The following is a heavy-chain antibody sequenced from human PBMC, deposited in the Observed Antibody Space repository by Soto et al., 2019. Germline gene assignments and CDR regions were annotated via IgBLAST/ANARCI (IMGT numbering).Heavy chain of an antibody. CDR3: ARLGGSSPRFES. Sequence: KPSETLSLTCAVSGYSISSGYYWGWIRQPPGKGLEWIGSIYHSGSTYYNPSLKSRVTISVDTSKNQFSRKLSSVTAADTAVYYCARLGGSSPRFESWGQGTMVAVS. CDR2: IYHSGST. J-gene: IGHJ4*02. CDR1: GYSISSGYY. D-gene: IGHD1-26*01. V-gene: IGHV4-38-2*01.